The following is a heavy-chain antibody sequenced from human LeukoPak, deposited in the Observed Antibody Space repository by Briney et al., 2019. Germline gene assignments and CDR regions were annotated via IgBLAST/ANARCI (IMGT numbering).Heavy chain of an antibody. J-gene: IGHJ4*02. CDR2: ISYDGSNK. Sequence: PGGSLRLSCAASGFTFSSYGMHWVRQAPGKGREWVAVISYDGSNKYYADSVKGRFTISRDNSKNTLYLQMNSLRAEDTAVYYCAKETYYDYVWGSYRYPYFDYWGQGTLVTVSS. CDR3: AKETYYDYVWGSYRYPYFDY. V-gene: IGHV3-30*18. D-gene: IGHD3-16*02. CDR1: GFTFSSYG.